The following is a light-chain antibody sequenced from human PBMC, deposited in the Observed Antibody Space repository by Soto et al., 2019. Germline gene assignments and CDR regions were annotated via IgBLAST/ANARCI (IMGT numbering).Light chain of an antibody. V-gene: IGKV3-15*01. J-gene: IGKJ2*01. CDR2: GAS. Sequence: EIVMTQSPATLSASPGERATLSCRASQSVRSNLAWYQQKPGQAPRLLIYGASTRATGIPARFSGSGSGTEVSLTISSLQSGDFAVYYCQQYNNWLLYTFGQGTKLEIK. CDR1: QSVRSN. CDR3: QQYNNWLLYT.